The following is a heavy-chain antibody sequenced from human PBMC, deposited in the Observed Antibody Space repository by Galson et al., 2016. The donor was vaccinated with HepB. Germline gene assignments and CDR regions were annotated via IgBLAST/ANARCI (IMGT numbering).Heavy chain of an antibody. CDR2: ISGSGGSI. J-gene: IGHJ3*02. V-gene: IGHV3-23*01. CDR1: GFTFSDHA. Sequence: SLRLSCAASGFTFSDHAMNWIRQAPGKGLEWVSLISGSGGSIYYADSVKGRFTISRDNSKNTLYLQMNSLRAEDTAVYYCAKDWAYNRHAFDIWGQGTMVTVSS. D-gene: IGHD1-1*01. CDR3: AKDWAYNRHAFDI.